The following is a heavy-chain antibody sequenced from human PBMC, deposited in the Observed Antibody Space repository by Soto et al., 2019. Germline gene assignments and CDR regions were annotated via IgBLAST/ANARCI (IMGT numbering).Heavy chain of an antibody. CDR2: INSDGSST. D-gene: IGHD3-9*01. V-gene: IGHV3-74*01. J-gene: IGHJ5*02. CDR1: GFTFSSYW. CDR3: GYYDILTPRVFDP. Sequence: GGSLRLSCAASGFTFSSYWMHWVRQAPGKGLVWVSRINSDGSSTSYADSVKGRFTISRDNAKNTLYLQMNSLRAEDTAVYYCGYYDILTPRVFDPWGQGTLVTVSS.